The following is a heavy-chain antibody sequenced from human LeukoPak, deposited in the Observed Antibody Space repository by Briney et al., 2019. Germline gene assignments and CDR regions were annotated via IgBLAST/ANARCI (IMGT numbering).Heavy chain of an antibody. J-gene: IGHJ6*02. CDR1: GYTFTSYG. D-gene: IGHD3-9*01. Sequence: ASVKVSCKASGYTFTSYGINWVRQATGQGLEWMGWMNPNSGNTGYAQKFQGRVTMTRNTSISTAYMELSSLRSEDTAVYYCARDHYDTYGMDVWGQGTTVTVSS. CDR2: MNPNSGNT. V-gene: IGHV1-8*01. CDR3: ARDHYDTYGMDV.